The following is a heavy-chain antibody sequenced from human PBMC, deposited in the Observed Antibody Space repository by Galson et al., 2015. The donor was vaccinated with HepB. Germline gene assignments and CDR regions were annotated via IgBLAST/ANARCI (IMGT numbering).Heavy chain of an antibody. CDR1: GFSLSTSGVG. V-gene: IGHV2-5*02. CDR3: AHSTPRLWFGEPPQYYFDY. D-gene: IGHD3-10*01. Sequence: PALVKPTQTLTLTCTFSGFSLSTSGVGVGWIRQPPGKALEWLALIYWDDDKRYSPSLKSRLTITKDTSKNQVVLTMTNMDPVDTATYYGAHSTPRLWFGEPPQYYFDYWGQGTLVTVSS. CDR2: IYWDDDK. J-gene: IGHJ4*02.